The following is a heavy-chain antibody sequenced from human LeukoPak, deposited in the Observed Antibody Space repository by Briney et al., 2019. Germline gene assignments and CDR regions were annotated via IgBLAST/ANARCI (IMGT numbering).Heavy chain of an antibody. J-gene: IGHJ3*02. CDR1: GYTFTSYY. D-gene: IGHD3-22*01. V-gene: IGHV1-46*01. CDR2: INPSGGST. CDR3: AREGAPGYYDSSGYPSI. Sequence: ASVKVSCTASGYTFTSYYMHWVRQAPGQGLEWMGIINPSGGSTSYAQKFQGRVTMTRDTSTSTVYMELSSLRSEDTAVYYCAREGAPGYYDSSGYPSIWGQGTMVTVSS.